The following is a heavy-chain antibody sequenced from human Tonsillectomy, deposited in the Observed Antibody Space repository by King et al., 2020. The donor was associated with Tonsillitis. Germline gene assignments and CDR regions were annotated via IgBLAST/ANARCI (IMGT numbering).Heavy chain of an antibody. CDR1: GFTFSNYA. CDR2: ISGSGGTT. D-gene: IGHD3-22*01. V-gene: IGHV3-23*04. CDR3: AKEAPYWTRITMIVVVRGAFDI. J-gene: IGHJ3*02. Sequence: VQLVESGGGLVHPGGSLRLSCAASGFTFSNYAMSWVRQAPGKGLEWVSRISGSGGTTNHADSVKGRFTISRDNSKNTLYLQMDSLRAEDTAVYYCAKEAPYWTRITMIVVVRGAFDIWGQGTMVTVSS.